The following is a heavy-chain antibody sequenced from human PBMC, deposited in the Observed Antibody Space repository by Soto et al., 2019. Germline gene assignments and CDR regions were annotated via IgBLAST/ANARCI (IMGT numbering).Heavy chain of an antibody. V-gene: IGHV4-59*01. Sequence: QVQLQESGPGLVKPSETLSLTCRVSGGSISSFYWSWIRQPPGKGLEWIGDIHDSGSTNYNPSLSSRVSISVGTSENQFSLRLRSVTAADTAVYYCARNVGGVDFDYWGQGTQVTVSS. CDR1: GGSISSFY. CDR3: ARNVGGVDFDY. D-gene: IGHD1-26*01. J-gene: IGHJ4*02. CDR2: IHDSGST.